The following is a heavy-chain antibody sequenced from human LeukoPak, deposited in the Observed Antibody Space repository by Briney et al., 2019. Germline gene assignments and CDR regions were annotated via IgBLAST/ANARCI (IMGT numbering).Heavy chain of an antibody. CDR3: AKGPSPRGYSPPFDY. V-gene: IGHV3-30*04. CDR2: ISYDGSNK. Sequence: GGSLRLSCAASGFTFSSYTMHWVRQAPGKGLEWVAVISYDGSNKKYGDSVKGRFTISRDNYRNTLYLQMNSLRDEDTAVYYCAKGPSPRGYSPPFDYWGQGTLVTVSS. CDR1: GFTFSSYT. J-gene: IGHJ4*02. D-gene: IGHD5-18*01.